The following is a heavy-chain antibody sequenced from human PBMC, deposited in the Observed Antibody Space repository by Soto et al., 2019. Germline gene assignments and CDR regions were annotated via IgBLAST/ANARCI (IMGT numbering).Heavy chain of an antibody. Sequence: SETLSLTCVVSGGSISTYHWAWIRQTPVKGLGWIGEMAENGSARYNPSFQGRVTLSLETPKNQLTLSLTSVTAADTAIYSWARDPRGSSYRPRCLDTWGQGTLVTVSS. CDR3: ARDPRGSSYRPRCLDT. J-gene: IGHJ5*02. V-gene: IGHV4-34*01. CDR1: GGSISTYH. CDR2: MAENGSA. D-gene: IGHD3-16*02.